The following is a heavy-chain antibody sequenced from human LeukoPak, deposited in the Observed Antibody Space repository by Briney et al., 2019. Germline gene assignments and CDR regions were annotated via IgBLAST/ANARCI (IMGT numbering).Heavy chain of an antibody. CDR2: IYPSGGST. D-gene: IGHD1-14*01. CDR3: ASSGVPDY. J-gene: IGHJ4*02. CDR1: GDTFSSYA. Sequence: ASVKVSCKASGDTFSSYAISWVRQAPGQGPEWMGIIYPSGGSTTYAQKFQGRVTMTRDMSTSTVYMELSRLRSDDTAVYYCASSGVPDYWGQGTLVTVSS. V-gene: IGHV1-46*01.